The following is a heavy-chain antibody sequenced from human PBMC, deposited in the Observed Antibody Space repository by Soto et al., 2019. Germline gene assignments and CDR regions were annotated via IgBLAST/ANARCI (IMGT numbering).Heavy chain of an antibody. Sequence: ASVKVSCKASGYTFTAQYLHWVRKAPGEGLEWMGCINPTTGATRYAQKFQGSVTMTRDMSMSTDYLEVRSLRPDDTAVYYCAKGDSRWVSWFHXWGQATLVTVSX. J-gene: IGHJ5*02. CDR1: GYTFTAQY. CDR2: INPTTGAT. D-gene: IGHD3-16*01. V-gene: IGHV1-2*02. CDR3: AKGDSRWVSWFHX.